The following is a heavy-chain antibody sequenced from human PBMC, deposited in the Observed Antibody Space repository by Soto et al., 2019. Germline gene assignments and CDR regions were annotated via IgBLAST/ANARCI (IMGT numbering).Heavy chain of an antibody. J-gene: IGHJ4*02. CDR3: ARGPGLWPYEVFDY. D-gene: IGHD5-18*01. CDR1: GGTFSSYT. Sequence: GASVKVSCKASGGTFSSYTISWVRQAPGRGLEWMGRIIPILGIANYAQKFQGRVTITADKSTSTAYMELSSLRSEDTAVYYCARGPGLWPYEVFDYWGQGTLVTVSS. CDR2: IIPILGIA. V-gene: IGHV1-69*02.